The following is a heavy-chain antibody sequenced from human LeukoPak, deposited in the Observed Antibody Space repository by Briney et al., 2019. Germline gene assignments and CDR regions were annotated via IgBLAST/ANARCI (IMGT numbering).Heavy chain of an antibody. Sequence: GESLKISCKGSGYSFTSYWIGWVRQLPGKGLEWMGIIYPGDSATRSSPSFQDQATISADKSISTAYRQWSSLKASDTAMYYGARWPGYSYGHDYWGQGTLVTVSS. CDR3: ARWPGYSYGHDY. V-gene: IGHV5-51*01. J-gene: IGHJ4*02. CDR2: IYPGDSAT. D-gene: IGHD5-18*01. CDR1: GYSFTSYW.